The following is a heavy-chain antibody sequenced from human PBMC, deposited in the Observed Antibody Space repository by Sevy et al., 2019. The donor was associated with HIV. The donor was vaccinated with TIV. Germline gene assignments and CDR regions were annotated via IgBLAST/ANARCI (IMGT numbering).Heavy chain of an antibody. Sequence: GESLKISCKGSGYSFTSYWIGWVRQMPGKGLEWMGIIYPGDSDTRYSPSFQGQVTISADKSIGTAYLQWSSLKASDTAMYYCARAYCTNGACYTGWFDPWGQGTLVTVSS. D-gene: IGHD2-8*01. CDR3: ARAYCTNGACYTGWFDP. CDR1: GYSFTSYW. CDR2: IYPGDSDT. J-gene: IGHJ5*02. V-gene: IGHV5-51*01.